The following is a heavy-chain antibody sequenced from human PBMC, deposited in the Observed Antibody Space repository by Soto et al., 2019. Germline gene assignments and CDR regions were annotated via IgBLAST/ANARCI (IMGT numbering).Heavy chain of an antibody. Sequence: GGSLRLSCAVSGFTFSSHAMSWVRQAPGKGLEWVSAISTAVGATYYADSVKGRFTISRDDSKNTLYLQMDSLRAEDTAVYYCAKDRTAAARNFDYWGQGTLVTVSS. J-gene: IGHJ4*02. D-gene: IGHD6-25*01. CDR1: GFTFSSHA. CDR2: ISTAVGAT. CDR3: AKDRTAAARNFDY. V-gene: IGHV3-23*01.